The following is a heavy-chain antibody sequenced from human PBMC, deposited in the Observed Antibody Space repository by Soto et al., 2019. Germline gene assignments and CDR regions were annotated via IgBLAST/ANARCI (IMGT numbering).Heavy chain of an antibody. D-gene: IGHD2-2*01. CDR2: INHSEST. V-gene: IGHV4-34*01. J-gene: IGHJ6*04. CDR3: ARAGCSSTSWFAGVYYYGMDV. CDR1: GGSFSGYY. Sequence: QVQLQQWGAGLLKPSETLSLTCAVYGGSFSGYYWCWIRQPPGQGLEWFGEINHSESTNYNPSLKSRVTLSVDTSMNQFSLKLSSVPAADTAVYYCARAGCSSTSWFAGVYYYGMDVWGEGTTVTVSS.